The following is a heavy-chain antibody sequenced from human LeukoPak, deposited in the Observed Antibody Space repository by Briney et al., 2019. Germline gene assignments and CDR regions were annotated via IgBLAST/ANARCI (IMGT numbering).Heavy chain of an antibody. V-gene: IGHV4-4*02. CDR1: GGSISSSNW. CDR2: IYHSGST. D-gene: IGHD5-12*01. J-gene: IGHJ4*02. CDR3: ARDVDIVATTERGGFDY. Sequence: SETLSLTCAVSGGSISSSNWWSWVRQPPGKGLEWTGEIYHSGSTNYNPSLKSRVTISVDKSKNQFSLKLSSVTAADTAVYYCARDVDIVATTERGGFDYWGQGTLVTVSS.